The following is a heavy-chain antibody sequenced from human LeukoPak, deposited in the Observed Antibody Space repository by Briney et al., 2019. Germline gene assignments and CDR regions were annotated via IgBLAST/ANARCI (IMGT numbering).Heavy chain of an antibody. V-gene: IGHV4-4*07. CDR2: IYTSAST. D-gene: IGHD6-13*01. CDR1: GGSISSYY. J-gene: IGHJ4*02. Sequence: PSETLSLTCSVSGGSISSYYWSWIRQPAGKGLEWIGRIYTSASTNYNPSLKSRVTMSVDTSKNQFSLKLSSVTAADTAVYYCARLYSSWTYYFGYWGQGTLVTVSS. CDR3: ARLYSSWTYYFGY.